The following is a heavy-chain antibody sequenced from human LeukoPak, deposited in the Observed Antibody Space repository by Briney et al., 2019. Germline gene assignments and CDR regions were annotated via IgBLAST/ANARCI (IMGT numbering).Heavy chain of an antibody. J-gene: IGHJ4*02. CDR2: LTSSSSTI. CDR3: ASLTQRYSYGYGGLDY. V-gene: IGHV3-48*04. D-gene: IGHD5-18*01. CDR1: GFTFSTYS. Sequence: PGGSLRLSCAASGFTFSTYSMNWVRQAPGKGLEWVSYLTSSSSTIYYADSVKGRFTISRDNAKNSLYLQMNSLRAEDTAVYYCASLTQRYSYGYGGLDYWGQGTLVTVSS.